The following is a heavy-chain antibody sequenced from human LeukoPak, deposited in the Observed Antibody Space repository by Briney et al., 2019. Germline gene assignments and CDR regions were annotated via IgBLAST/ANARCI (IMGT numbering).Heavy chain of an antibody. J-gene: IGHJ4*02. CDR2: IYYSGST. D-gene: IGHD4-17*01. CDR1: GGSISSYY. CDR3: ARARGGYGDYWDY. Sequence: SETLSLTCTVSGGSISSYYWSWIRQPPGKGLEWIGYIYYSGSTNYNPSLKSRVTISVDTSKNQFSLKLSSVTAADTAVYYCARARGGYGDYWDYWGQGTLVTVSS. V-gene: IGHV4-59*08.